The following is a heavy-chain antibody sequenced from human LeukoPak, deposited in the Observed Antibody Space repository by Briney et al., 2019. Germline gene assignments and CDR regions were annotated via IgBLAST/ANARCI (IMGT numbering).Heavy chain of an antibody. J-gene: IGHJ4*02. V-gene: IGHV4-59*12. CDR2: IYYNGST. CDR1: GGSISSYY. CDR3: ARDRGLAAAGIDY. Sequence: SETLSLTCTVSGGSISSYYWSWIRQPPGKGLEWIGYIYYNGSTYYNPSLKSRVTISVDTSKNQFSLKLSSVTAADTAVYYCARDRGLAAAGIDYWGQGTLVTVSS. D-gene: IGHD6-13*01.